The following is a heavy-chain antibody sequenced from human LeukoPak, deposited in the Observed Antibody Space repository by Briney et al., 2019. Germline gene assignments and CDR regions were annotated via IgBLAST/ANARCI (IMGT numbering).Heavy chain of an antibody. J-gene: IGHJ4*02. D-gene: IGHD2-21*01. V-gene: IGHV4-39*07. CDR1: GGSISSSSYY. Sequence: SETLSLTCTVSGGSISSSSYYWGWIRQPPGKGLEWIGSIYYSGSTYYNPSLKSRVTISVDTSKNQFSLKLSSVTAADTAVYYCARSSGGDHFDYWGQGTLVTVSS. CDR3: ARSSGGDHFDY. CDR2: IYYSGST.